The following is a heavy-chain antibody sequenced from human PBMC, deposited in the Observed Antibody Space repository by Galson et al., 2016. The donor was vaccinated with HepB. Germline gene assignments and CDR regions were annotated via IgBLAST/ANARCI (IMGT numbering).Heavy chain of an antibody. CDR2: IIPRFGRT. V-gene: IGHV1-69*13. Sequence: SVKVSCKASAATFSTHAITWMRQAPGQGLEWMGVIIPRFGRTNYAQKFQGRLTMTADESTTTVFMELSRLGPDDTAVFYWSRGGNLFDSWGQGTLVTVSS. D-gene: IGHD4-23*01. CDR1: AATFSTHA. CDR3: SRGGNLFDS. J-gene: IGHJ4*02.